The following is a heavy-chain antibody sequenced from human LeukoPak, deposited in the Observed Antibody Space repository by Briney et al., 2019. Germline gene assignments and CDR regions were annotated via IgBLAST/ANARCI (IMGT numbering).Heavy chain of an antibody. CDR3: AKVGYSSGPDAFDI. CDR1: RFTFDDYA. Sequence: GGSLRLSCAASRFTFDDYAMHWVRQAPGKGLEWVSGISWNSGSIGYADSVKGRFTISRDNAKNSLYLQMNSLRAEDTALYYCAKVGYSSGPDAFDIWGQGTMVTVSS. V-gene: IGHV3-9*01. J-gene: IGHJ3*02. CDR2: ISWNSGSI. D-gene: IGHD6-19*01.